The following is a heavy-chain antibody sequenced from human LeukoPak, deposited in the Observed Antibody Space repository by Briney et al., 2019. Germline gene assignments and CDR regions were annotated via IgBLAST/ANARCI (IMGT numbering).Heavy chain of an antibody. CDR2: IYYSGSS. J-gene: IGHJ3*02. Sequence: LRLSCAASGFTVSSTYMSWVRQAPGKGLEWIGYIYYSGSSYYNPSLRSRVTISLDTSKNQFSLNLTSVTAADTAVYYCARDRYYYDSSAYPDAFDIWGQGTMVTVSS. CDR1: GFTVSSTY. CDR3: ARDRYYYDSSAYPDAFDI. V-gene: IGHV4-30-4*08. D-gene: IGHD3-22*01.